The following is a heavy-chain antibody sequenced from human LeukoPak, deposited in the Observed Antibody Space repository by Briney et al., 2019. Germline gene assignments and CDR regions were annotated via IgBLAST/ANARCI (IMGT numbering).Heavy chain of an antibody. CDR1: GGSISSGDYY. Sequence: SETLSLTCTVSGGSISSGDYYWSWIRQPPGKGLEWIGYIYYSGSTYYNPSLKSRVTISVDTSKNQFSLKLSSVTAADTTVYYCARAEYGDYVDYWGQGTLVTVSS. CDR3: ARAEYGDYVDY. V-gene: IGHV4-30-4*01. D-gene: IGHD4-17*01. J-gene: IGHJ4*02. CDR2: IYYSGST.